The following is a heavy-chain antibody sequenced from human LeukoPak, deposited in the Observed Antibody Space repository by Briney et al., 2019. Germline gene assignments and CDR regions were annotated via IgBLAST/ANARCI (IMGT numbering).Heavy chain of an antibody. V-gene: IGHV1-46*01. Sequence: ASVKVSCKASGDSFSTYDMTWVRQAPGQGPEWMGVISPSGGSTTYAQKFQGRVTLTRDMSTSTDYLELSSLRSEDTAVYYCARGSTSNYFDPWGQGTLVTVSS. CDR1: GDSFSTYD. D-gene: IGHD2/OR15-2a*01. CDR3: ARGSTSNYFDP. CDR2: ISPSGGST. J-gene: IGHJ5*02.